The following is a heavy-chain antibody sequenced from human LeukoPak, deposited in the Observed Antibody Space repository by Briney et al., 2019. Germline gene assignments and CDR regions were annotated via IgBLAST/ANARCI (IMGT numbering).Heavy chain of an antibody. V-gene: IGHV3-23*01. D-gene: IGHD6-13*01. CDR3: AKAPMEDSWYIHFDF. CDR1: GFTFSTYA. J-gene: IGHJ4*02. CDR2: ITNTGSNT. Sequence: GGSLRLSCAASGFTFSTYAMTWVRQAPGKGLEWVSTITNTGSNTYYADSVKGRFTISRDNSKNPLYLQINSLRVEDTAIYYCAKAPMEDSWYIHFDFWGQGTLVTVSS.